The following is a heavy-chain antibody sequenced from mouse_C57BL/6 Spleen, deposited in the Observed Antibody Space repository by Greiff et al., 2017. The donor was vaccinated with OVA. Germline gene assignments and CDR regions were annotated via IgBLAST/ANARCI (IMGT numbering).Heavy chain of an antibody. CDR2: VYPGSGSL. V-gene: IGHV1-62-2*01. Sequence: QVQLQQSGAELVKPGASVKLSCKASGYTFTESTIHWVKQRPGQGLEWIGWVYPGSGSLKYNEKFKDKATLTADKSSSTVYMELSRLTSEESAVYFCARHEDELGRDYFDYWGQGTTLTVSS. CDR1: GYTFTEST. CDR3: ARHEDELGRDYFDY. J-gene: IGHJ2*01. D-gene: IGHD4-1*01.